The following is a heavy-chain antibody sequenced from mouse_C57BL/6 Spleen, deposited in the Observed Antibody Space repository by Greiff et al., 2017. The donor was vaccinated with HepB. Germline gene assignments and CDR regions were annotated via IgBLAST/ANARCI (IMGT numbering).Heavy chain of an antibody. V-gene: IGHV1-26*01. Sequence: EVQLQQSGPELVKPGASVKISCKASGYTFTDYYMNWVKQSHGKSLEWIGDINPNNGGTSYNQKFKGKATLTVDKSSSTAYMELRSLTSEDSAVYYCARERLRRLGHYWGQGTTLTVSS. D-gene: IGHD1-2*01. CDR1: GYTFTDYY. CDR3: ARERLRRLGHY. J-gene: IGHJ2*01. CDR2: INPNNGGT.